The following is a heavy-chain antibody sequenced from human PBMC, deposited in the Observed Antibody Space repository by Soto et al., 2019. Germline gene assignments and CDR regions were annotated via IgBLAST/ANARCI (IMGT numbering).Heavy chain of an antibody. Sequence: GGTLRLSCAAAGLPFNDYTLNWVRQAPGKRLKWVSSISPTSCHISYADSVKRRFINSRDTAKDSLFLQMTSLRAEDTAVYYCATLRLYSNYHYFDYWGQGTLVTVSS. D-gene: IGHD4-4*01. CDR3: ATLRLYSNYHYFDY. CDR2: ISPTSCHI. CDR1: GLPFNDYT. J-gene: IGHJ4*02. V-gene: IGHV3-21*01.